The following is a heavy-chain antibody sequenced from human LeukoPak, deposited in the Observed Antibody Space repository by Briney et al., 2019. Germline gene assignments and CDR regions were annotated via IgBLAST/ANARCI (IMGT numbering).Heavy chain of an antibody. CDR2: IYTSGST. D-gene: IGHD6-13*01. Sequence: SETLSLTCTVSGGSISSYYWSWIRQPAGKGLEWIGRIYTSGSTNYNPSLKSRVTISVDTSKNQFSLKLSSVTAADTAVYYCARDPNSNSWFGPFSDYWGQGALVTVSS. V-gene: IGHV4-4*07. J-gene: IGHJ4*02. CDR1: GGSISSYY. CDR3: ARDPNSNSWFGPFSDY.